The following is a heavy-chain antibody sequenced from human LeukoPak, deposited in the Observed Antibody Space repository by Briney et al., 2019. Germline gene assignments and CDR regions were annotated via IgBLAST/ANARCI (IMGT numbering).Heavy chain of an antibody. D-gene: IGHD3-10*01. CDR3: VRESSGNYYNPLGYMDD. V-gene: IGHV4-4*07. CDR1: GGSISIYY. J-gene: IGHJ6*03. CDR2: IFTTGIT. Sequence: AETLSLTCTVSGGSISIYYWNWIRRPAGKGLEWIGRIFTTGITNYKSSLKSRVTMSVDTSKNQFSLSLTSVTAAATAVYYCVRESSGNYYNPLGYMDDWGKGTTVTVSS.